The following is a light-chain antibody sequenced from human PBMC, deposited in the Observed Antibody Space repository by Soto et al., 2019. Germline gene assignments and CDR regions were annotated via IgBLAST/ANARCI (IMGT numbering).Light chain of an antibody. CDR2: DAS. V-gene: IGKV3-11*01. CDR1: QSVSSY. CDR3: QQRSNWPPKYT. Sequence: EIVLTQSPATLSLSPGERATLSCRASQSVSSYLAWYQQKPGQAPRLLIYDASNRATGSPARFSGSGSGTDFTLTISILEPEDFAFYYCQQRSNWPPKYTFGQGTKLEIK. J-gene: IGKJ2*01.